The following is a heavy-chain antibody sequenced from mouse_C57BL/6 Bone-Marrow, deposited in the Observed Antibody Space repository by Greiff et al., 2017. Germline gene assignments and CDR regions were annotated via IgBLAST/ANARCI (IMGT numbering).Heavy chain of an antibody. V-gene: IGHV1-26*01. CDR1: GYTFTDYY. D-gene: IGHD1-1*01. CDR3: ARSGSSPLYYAMDY. Sequence: EVQLQQSGPELVKPGASVKISCKASGYTFTDYYMNWVKQSHGKSLEWIGDINPNNGGTSYNQKFKGKATLTVDKSSSTAYMELRSLTSEDSAVYYCARSGSSPLYYAMDYWGQGTSVTVSS. J-gene: IGHJ4*01. CDR2: INPNNGGT.